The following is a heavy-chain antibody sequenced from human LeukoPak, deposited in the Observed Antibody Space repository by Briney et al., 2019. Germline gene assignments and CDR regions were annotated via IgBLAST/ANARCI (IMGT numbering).Heavy chain of an antibody. Sequence: SVTLSLTCTVSGGSISSYYWSWIRQPPGKGLEWIGYIYYSGSTNYNPSLKSRVTISVDTSKNQFSLKLSSVTAADTAVYYCAREKTVTTMVADYYYGMDVWGQGTTVTVSS. V-gene: IGHV4-59*01. J-gene: IGHJ6*02. D-gene: IGHD4-17*01. CDR3: AREKTVTTMVADYYYGMDV. CDR2: IYYSGST. CDR1: GGSISSYY.